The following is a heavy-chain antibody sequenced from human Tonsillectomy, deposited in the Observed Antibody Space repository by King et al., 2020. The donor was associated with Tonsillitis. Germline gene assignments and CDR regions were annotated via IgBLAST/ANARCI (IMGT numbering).Heavy chain of an antibody. CDR3: ARETDSARRDQYIGGMDV. CDR1: GFTFKGFG. CDR2: ISHDGSSQ. Sequence: VQLVESGGGVVEPGRSLRLSCAASGFTFKGFGFHWVRQAPGKGLDWVAAISHDGSSQYYADSVKGRFTISRDNSKNTLYLRMSRLRAEDTAIYYCARETDSARRDQYIGGMDVWGQGTTVIVSS. V-gene: IGHV3-30*04. D-gene: IGHD3-22*01. J-gene: IGHJ6*02.